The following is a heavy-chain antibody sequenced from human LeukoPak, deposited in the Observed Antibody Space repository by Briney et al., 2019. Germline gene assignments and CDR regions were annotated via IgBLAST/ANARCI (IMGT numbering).Heavy chain of an antibody. J-gene: IGHJ4*02. CDR1: GGSVSSGDYY. V-gene: IGHV4-30-4*01. CDR3: ARGDDAVWRGHYEHPQDFDY. D-gene: IGHD3-3*01. Sequence: PSETLSLTCSVSGGSVSSGDYYWGWIRQPPGKGLEWIGYIYNSGSTYYNPSLMSRITISADRSRNQFSLKLSSVTAADTAVYYCARGDDAVWRGHYEHPQDFDYWGQGTLVTVSS. CDR2: IYNSGST.